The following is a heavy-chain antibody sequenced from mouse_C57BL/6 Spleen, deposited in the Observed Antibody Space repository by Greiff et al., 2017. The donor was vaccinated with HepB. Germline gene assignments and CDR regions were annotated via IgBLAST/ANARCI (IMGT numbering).Heavy chain of an antibody. V-gene: IGHV1-19*01. Sequence: EVQLQQSGPVLVKPGASVKMSCKASGYTFTDYYMNWVKQSHGKSLEWIGVINPYNGGTSYNQKFKGKATLTVDKSSSTAYMELNSLTSEDSAVYYCARSTMVTTGPAWFAYWGQGTLVTVSA. J-gene: IGHJ3*01. CDR1: GYTFTDYY. CDR2: INPYNGGT. CDR3: ARSTMVTTGPAWFAY. D-gene: IGHD2-2*01.